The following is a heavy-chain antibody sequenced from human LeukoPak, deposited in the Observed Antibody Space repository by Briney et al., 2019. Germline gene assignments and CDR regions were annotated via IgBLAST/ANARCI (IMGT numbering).Heavy chain of an antibody. D-gene: IGHD2-15*01. J-gene: IGHJ4*02. CDR2: INPNSGGT. Sequence: ASVKVSCKASGYTFAGYYMHWVRQAPGQGLEWMGWINPNSGGTNHAQKFQGRVTMTRDTSISTAYMELSRLRSGDTAVYYCARVVSRVAATPALFWGQGTLVTVSS. CDR3: ARVVSRVAATPALF. CDR1: GYTFAGYY. V-gene: IGHV1-2*02.